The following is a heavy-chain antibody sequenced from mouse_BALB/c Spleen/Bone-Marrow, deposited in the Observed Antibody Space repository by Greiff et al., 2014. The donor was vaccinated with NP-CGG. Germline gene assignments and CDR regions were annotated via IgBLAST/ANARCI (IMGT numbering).Heavy chain of an antibody. CDR2: INPSNGRT. J-gene: IGHJ2*01. Sequence: VQLQQSGAELVKPGASVKLSCKASGYTFTSYWMHWVKQRPGQGLEWIGEINPSNGRTNYNEKFKSKATLTVDKSSSTAYMQLSSLTSEDSAVYYCARRAGNGGYWGQGTTLTVSS. CDR3: ARRAGNGGY. CDR1: GYTFTSYW. V-gene: IGHV1S81*02. D-gene: IGHD3-1*01.